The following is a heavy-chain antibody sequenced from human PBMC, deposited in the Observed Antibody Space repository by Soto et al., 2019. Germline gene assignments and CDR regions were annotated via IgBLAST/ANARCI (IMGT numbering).Heavy chain of an antibody. Sequence: GASVKVSCKASGYIFTRFDIHWVRQAPGQGLEWMGWMNPNKGHTGYAGKFQGRVTMTRNTSMKIAYMELSSLRSDDTAVYYCASRPNLFDYRTRGSLVTVSS. D-gene: IGHD2-8*01. CDR2: MNPNKGHT. CDR3: ASRPNLFDY. CDR1: GYIFTRFD. V-gene: IGHV1-8*01. J-gene: IGHJ4*02.